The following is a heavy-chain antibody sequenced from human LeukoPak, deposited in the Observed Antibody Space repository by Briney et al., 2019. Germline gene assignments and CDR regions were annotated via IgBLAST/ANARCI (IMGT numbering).Heavy chain of an antibody. CDR1: GFTVSNKY. J-gene: IGHJ5*02. D-gene: IGHD1-26*01. CDR2: IYSGGST. Sequence: GGSLRLFCAASGFTVSNKYMSWVRQAQGKGLEWVSIIYSGGSTYYADSVKGRFTISRDNAKNSLYLQMNSLRAEDTAVYYCASGAHSWGQGTLVTVSS. CDR3: ASGAHS. V-gene: IGHV3-66*01.